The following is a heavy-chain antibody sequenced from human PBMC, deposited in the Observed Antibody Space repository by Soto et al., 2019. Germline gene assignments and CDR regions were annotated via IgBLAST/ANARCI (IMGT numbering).Heavy chain of an antibody. CDR3: ARFYNLDIVVVVAATENAFDI. J-gene: IGHJ3*02. CDR1: GCSFSSGDYY. Sequence: ASETLSLSCTVSGCSFSSGDYYWSWVGQAPGKVLVWLGYIYYSGVTYYNPSLKSRVTLSVVTSKNHYSMKLSSVNAADAAVYYCARFYNLDIVVVVAATENAFDIWGQGTLVTVSS. CDR2: IYYSGVT. D-gene: IGHD2-15*01. V-gene: IGHV4-30-4*01.